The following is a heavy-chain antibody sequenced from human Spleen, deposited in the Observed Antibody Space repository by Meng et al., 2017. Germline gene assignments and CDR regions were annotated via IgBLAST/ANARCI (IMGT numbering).Heavy chain of an antibody. Sequence: GGSLRLSCAASGFTFSSSWMHWFRQAPGKGLVWVSRIDPDGSSPNNADSVKGRFTISRDNSKNTLYLQMNSLRAEDTAVYYCAREGGIAAAGTNFDYWGQGTLVTVSS. V-gene: IGHV3-74*01. CDR3: AREGGIAAAGTNFDY. CDR1: GFTFSSSW. CDR2: IDPDGSSP. D-gene: IGHD6-13*01. J-gene: IGHJ4*02.